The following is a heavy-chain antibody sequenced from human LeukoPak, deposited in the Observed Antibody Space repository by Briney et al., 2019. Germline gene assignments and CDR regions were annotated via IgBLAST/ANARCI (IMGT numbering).Heavy chain of an antibody. J-gene: IGHJ4*02. CDR1: GGSISSSDYY. CDR3: ASHSSGYYGSDY. Sequence: SETLSLTRTVSGGSISSSDYYWSWIRQPPGKGLEWIGYIYYSGSTYYNPSLKSRVTISVDTSKNQFSLKLSSVTAADTAVYYCASHSSGYYGSDYWGQGTLVTVSS. CDR2: IYYSGST. V-gene: IGHV4-30-4*01. D-gene: IGHD3-22*01.